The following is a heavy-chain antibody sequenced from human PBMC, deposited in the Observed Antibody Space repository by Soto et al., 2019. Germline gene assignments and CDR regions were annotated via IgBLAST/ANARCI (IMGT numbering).Heavy chain of an antibody. CDR3: ARVRDSFGLDV. CDR1: GGSITGAYY. V-gene: IGHV4-31*03. Sequence: SETLSLTCRLSGGSITGAYYWNWIRQHPGKGLEWIGSIHYRGSTYYNPSLKTRITISLDRSNNQFSLNLSSVTAADTAVYYCARVRDSFGLDVWGQGTTVTVSS. J-gene: IGHJ6*02. D-gene: IGHD2-15*01. CDR2: IHYRGST.